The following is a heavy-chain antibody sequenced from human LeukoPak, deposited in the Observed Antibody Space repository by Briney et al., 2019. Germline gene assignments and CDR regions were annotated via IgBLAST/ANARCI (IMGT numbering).Heavy chain of an antibody. V-gene: IGHV1-2*02. J-gene: IGHJ4*02. D-gene: IGHD3-22*01. CDR3: AREMSYYYDSSAYYYWYSCFDY. CDR2: INPNSGGT. CDR1: GYTFTGYY. Sequence: ASVKVSCKASGYTFTGYYMHWVRQAPGQGLEWMGWINPNSGGTNYAQKFQGRVTMTRDTSISTAYMELSRLRSDDTAVYYCAREMSYYYDSSAYYYWYSCFDYWGQGTLVTVSS.